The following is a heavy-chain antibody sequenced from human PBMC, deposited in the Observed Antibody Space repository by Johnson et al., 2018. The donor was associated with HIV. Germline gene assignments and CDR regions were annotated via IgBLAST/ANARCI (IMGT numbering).Heavy chain of an antibody. Sequence: VQLVESGGGLIQPGGSLRLSCAGSGFTVRSTYMNWVRQAPGKGLEWVSVIYSGGNTYYTDSVRGRFTIPRDNSRNTLDLQMNSLRAEDTAGYYCATSRVLLYQPLRPHAFDIWGQGTMVTVSS. CDR2: IYSGGNT. CDR1: GFTVRSTY. CDR3: ATSRVLLYQPLRPHAFDI. V-gene: IGHV3-53*01. J-gene: IGHJ3*02. D-gene: IGHD2-2*01.